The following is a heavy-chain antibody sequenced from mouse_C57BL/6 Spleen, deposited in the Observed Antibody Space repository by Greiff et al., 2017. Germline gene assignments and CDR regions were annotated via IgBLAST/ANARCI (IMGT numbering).Heavy chain of an antibody. D-gene: IGHD1-1*01. Sequence: VQLQQPGAELVMPGASVKLSCKASGYTFTSYWMHWVKQRPGQGLEWIGEIDPSDSYTNYNQKFKGKSTLTVDKSSSTAYMQLSSLTSEDAAVYYCASLYGSSSAWFAYWGQGTLVTVSA. J-gene: IGHJ3*01. CDR2: IDPSDSYT. V-gene: IGHV1-69*01. CDR1: GYTFTSYW. CDR3: ASLYGSSSAWFAY.